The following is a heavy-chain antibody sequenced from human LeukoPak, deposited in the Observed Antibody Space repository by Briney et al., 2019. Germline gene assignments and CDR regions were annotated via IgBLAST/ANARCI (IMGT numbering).Heavy chain of an antibody. CDR2: IYTSGST. Sequence: SETLSLTCTVSGGSISSYYWSWIRQPAGKGLEWIGRIYTSGSTNYNPSLKSRVTMSVDTSKNQFSLKLSSVTAADTAVYYCAREGWSSSWPMSYYYYMDVWGKGTTVTVSS. CDR1: GGSISSYY. CDR3: AREGWSSSWPMSYYYYMDV. D-gene: IGHD6-13*01. V-gene: IGHV4-4*07. J-gene: IGHJ6*03.